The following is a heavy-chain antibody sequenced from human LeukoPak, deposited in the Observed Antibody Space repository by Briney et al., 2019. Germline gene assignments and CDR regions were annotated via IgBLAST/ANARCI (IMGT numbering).Heavy chain of an antibody. CDR2: IYYSGST. V-gene: IGHV4-59*08. Sequence: SETLSLTCTVSGGSISSYYWSWIRQPPGKGLEWIGYIYYSGSTNYNPSLKSRVNISVDTSKNQCSLKLSSVTAADPAVYYCARHGGSDYWGQGTLVTVSS. CDR1: GGSISSYY. CDR3: ARHGGSDY. D-gene: IGHD3-16*01. J-gene: IGHJ4*02.